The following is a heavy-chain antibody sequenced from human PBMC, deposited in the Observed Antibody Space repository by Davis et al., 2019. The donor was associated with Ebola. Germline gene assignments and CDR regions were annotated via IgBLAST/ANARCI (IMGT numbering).Heavy chain of an antibody. CDR1: GYTFTSYG. J-gene: IGHJ4*02. CDR3: ARAQFPTTSDH. Sequence: ASVKVSCKASGYTFTSYGISWVRQAPGQGLEWMGWISAYNGNTNYAQKLQGRVTMTTDTSTTTAYLEVGSLRSGDTAVYYCARAQFPTTSDHWGQGTLVTVSS. V-gene: IGHV1-18*01. D-gene: IGHD1-1*01. CDR2: ISAYNGNT.